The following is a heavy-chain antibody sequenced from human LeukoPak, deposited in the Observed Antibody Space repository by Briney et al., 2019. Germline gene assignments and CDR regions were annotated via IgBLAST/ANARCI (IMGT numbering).Heavy chain of an antibody. D-gene: IGHD5-18*01. CDR2: ISGSGGST. CDR3: ARGYSYARLFFDY. Sequence: AGGSLRLSCAASGFTFSSYGMSWVRQAPGKGLEWVSAISGSGGSTYYADSVKGRFTISRDNSKNTLYLQMNSLRAEDTAVYYCARGYSYARLFFDYWGQGTLVTVSS. CDR1: GFTFSSYG. V-gene: IGHV3-23*01. J-gene: IGHJ4*02.